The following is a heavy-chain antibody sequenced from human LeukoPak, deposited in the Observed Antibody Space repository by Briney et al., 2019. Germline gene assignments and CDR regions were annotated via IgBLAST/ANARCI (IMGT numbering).Heavy chain of an antibody. J-gene: IGHJ4*02. CDR3: TTSPGITVFGVVTDY. V-gene: IGHV3-15*04. Sequence: GGSLRLSCAASGPTFRNAFMNWVRQAAGKGLEWVGRIESSTDGGTTDYAAPVKGRFTMSRDDSKNTLYLQMNNVKTEDTGVYYCTTSPGITVFGVVTDYWGQGTLVIVS. CDR2: IESSTDGGTT. D-gene: IGHD3-3*01. CDR1: GPTFRNAF.